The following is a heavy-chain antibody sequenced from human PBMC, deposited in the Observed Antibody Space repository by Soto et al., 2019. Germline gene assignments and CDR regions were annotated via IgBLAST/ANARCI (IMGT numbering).Heavy chain of an antibody. V-gene: IGHV1-46*01. CDR2: INPSGGST. J-gene: IGHJ4*02. D-gene: IGHD6-19*01. Sequence: ASVKVSCKTSGYTFTSYHLHWVRQAPGEGLEWMGSINPSGGSTRYAQKFESRVTMTSDTSTSTVYMELGSLRSEDTAVYYCARIEQWLVWSRGFDYWGQGTLVTVSS. CDR3: ARIEQWLVWSRGFDY. CDR1: GYTFTSYH.